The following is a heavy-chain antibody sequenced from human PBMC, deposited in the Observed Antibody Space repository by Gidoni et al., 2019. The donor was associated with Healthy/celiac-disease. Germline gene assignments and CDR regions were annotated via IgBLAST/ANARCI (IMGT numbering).Heavy chain of an antibody. Sequence: EVQLVESGGGLVQPGGSMRLSCAASGFTFSSYGMNWVRQAPVKGLEWVSYISSSSSTIYYADAVQGRFTISRDNAKNSLYLQMNSLRAEDTAVYSCARGYGDYPIDAFDIWGQGTMVTVSS. V-gene: IGHV3-48*01. CDR2: ISSSSSTI. CDR1: GFTFSSYG. J-gene: IGHJ3*02. D-gene: IGHD4-17*01. CDR3: ARGYGDYPIDAFDI.